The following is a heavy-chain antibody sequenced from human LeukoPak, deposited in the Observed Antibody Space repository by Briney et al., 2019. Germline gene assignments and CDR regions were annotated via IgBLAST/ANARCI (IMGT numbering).Heavy chain of an antibody. CDR3: ARAVGTFRQTRWDMDV. J-gene: IGHJ6*01. D-gene: IGHD1-26*01. CDR2: ISAYNGNT. Sequence: ASVKVSCKASGYTVTSYYMHWVRQAPGQGLEWMGWISAYNGNTNYAQKLQGRVTMTTDTSTSTAYMELRSLRSDDTAVYYCARAVGTFRQTRWDMDVWGQGTTVTVSS. CDR1: GYTVTSYY. V-gene: IGHV1-18*04.